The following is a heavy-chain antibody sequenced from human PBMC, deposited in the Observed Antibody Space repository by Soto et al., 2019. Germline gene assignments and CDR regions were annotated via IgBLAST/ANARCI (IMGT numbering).Heavy chain of an antibody. CDR3: ARHSDVLRYFAS. Sequence: PSATLSLTCTVSGDSINSNYWSWIRQAPGKGLEWIGYIYDSGRTKYNPSLTSRVSISLDTSENQFSLKLSSVTAADTAVYYCARHSDVLRYFASWGQGTLVTVSS. J-gene: IGHJ4*02. CDR2: IYDSGRT. CDR1: GDSINSNY. V-gene: IGHV4-59*08. D-gene: IGHD3-9*01.